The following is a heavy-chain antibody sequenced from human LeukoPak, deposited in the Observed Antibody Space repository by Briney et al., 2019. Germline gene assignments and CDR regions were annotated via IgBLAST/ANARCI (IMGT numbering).Heavy chain of an antibody. J-gene: IGHJ4*02. V-gene: IGHV4-31*03. CDR2: IYYSGST. CDR3: ARVYYYGSGSYGYFDY. CDR1: GGSISSGGYY. D-gene: IGHD3-10*01. Sequence: SETLSLTCTVSGGSISSGGYYWSWIRQHPGKGLEWIGYIYYSGSTYYNPSLKSRVTISVDTSKNQFSLKLSSVTAADTAVYYCARVYYYGSGSYGYFDYWGQGTLVTVSS.